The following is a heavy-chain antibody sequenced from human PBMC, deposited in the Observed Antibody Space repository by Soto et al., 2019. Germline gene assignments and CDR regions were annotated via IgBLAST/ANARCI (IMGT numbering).Heavy chain of an antibody. J-gene: IGHJ4*02. V-gene: IGHV4-59*01. CDR2: IYYSGST. Sequence: SETLSLTCTVSGGSISSYYWSWIRQPPGKGLEWIGYIYYSGSTNYNPSLKSRVTISVDTSKNQFSLKLSSVTAADTAVYYCARNYYGSGSYYNFDYWGQGTLVTVSS. CDR3: ARNYYGSGSYYNFDY. D-gene: IGHD3-10*01. CDR1: GGSISSYY.